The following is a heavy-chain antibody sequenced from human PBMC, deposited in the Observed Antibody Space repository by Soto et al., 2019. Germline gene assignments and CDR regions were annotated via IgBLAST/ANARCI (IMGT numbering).Heavy chain of an antibody. Sequence: SVKVSCKVSGYTLTELSMHWVRQAPGKGLEWMGGFDPEDGETIYAQKFQGRVTMTEDTSTDTAYMELSSLRSEDTAVYYCATDAVLRYFDWFSYWGQGTLVTVS. D-gene: IGHD3-9*01. V-gene: IGHV1-24*01. CDR1: GYTLTELS. J-gene: IGHJ4*02. CDR2: FDPEDGET. CDR3: ATDAVLRYFDWFSY.